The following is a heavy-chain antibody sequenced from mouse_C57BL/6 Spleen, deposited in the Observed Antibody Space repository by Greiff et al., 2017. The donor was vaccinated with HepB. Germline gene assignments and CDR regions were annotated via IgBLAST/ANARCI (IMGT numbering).Heavy chain of an antibody. Sequence: EVQLVESGEGLVKPGGSLKLSCAASGFTFSSYAMSWVRQTPEKRLEWVAYISSGGDYIYYADTVKGRFTISRDNARNTLYLQMSSLKSEDTAMYYCTGGPYDYDGGDFDVWGTGTTVTVSS. CDR1: GFTFSSYA. V-gene: IGHV5-9-1*02. CDR2: ISSGGDYI. CDR3: TGGPYDYDGGDFDV. J-gene: IGHJ1*03. D-gene: IGHD2-4*01.